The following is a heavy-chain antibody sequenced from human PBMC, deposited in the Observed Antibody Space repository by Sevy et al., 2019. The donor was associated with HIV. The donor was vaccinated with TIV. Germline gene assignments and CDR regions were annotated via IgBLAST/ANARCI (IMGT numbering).Heavy chain of an antibody. Sequence: SETLSLTCTVSGGSVSSGSYYWSWIRQPPGKGLEWIGYIYYSGSTNYNPSLKSRVTISVDTSKNQFSLKLRSVTAAETAVYYCARVIVGATNVYYFDYWGQGTLVTVSS. D-gene: IGHD1-26*01. V-gene: IGHV4-61*01. CDR1: GGSVSSGSYY. CDR2: IYYSGST. CDR3: ARVIVGATNVYYFDY. J-gene: IGHJ4*02.